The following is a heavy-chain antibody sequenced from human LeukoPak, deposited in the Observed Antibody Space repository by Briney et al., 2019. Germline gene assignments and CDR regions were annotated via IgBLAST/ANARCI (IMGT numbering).Heavy chain of an antibody. D-gene: IGHD3-16*01. V-gene: IGHV3-53*01. J-gene: IGHJ4*02. CDR1: GFTVSSNY. CDR2: IHSGGNT. CDR3: AREYYAEVY. Sequence: GGSLRLSCAASGFTVSSNYMSWVRQAPGKGLEWVSVIHSGGNTYYADSVKGGFTISRDNSKNTLYLQMNSLRAEDAAVYYCAREYYAEVYWGQGTLVTVSS.